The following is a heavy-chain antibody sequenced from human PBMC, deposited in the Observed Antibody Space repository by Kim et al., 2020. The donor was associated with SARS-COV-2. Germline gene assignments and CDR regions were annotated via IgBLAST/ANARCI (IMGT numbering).Heavy chain of an antibody. D-gene: IGHD5-18*01. CDR3: ARGPGYSYGSYWYFDV. Sequence: SETLSLTCTGSGGSISSYYWSWIRQPPGKGLEWIGYIYYSGSTNYNPSLKSRVTISVDTSKNQFALKLSAVTAADTAVYYGARGPGYSYGSYWYFDVWGR. CDR2: IYYSGST. CDR1: GGSISSYY. V-gene: IGHV4-59*01. J-gene: IGHJ2*01.